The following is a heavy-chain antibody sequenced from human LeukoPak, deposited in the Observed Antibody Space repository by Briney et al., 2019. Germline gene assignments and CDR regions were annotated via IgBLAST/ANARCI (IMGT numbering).Heavy chain of an antibody. CDR1: GFTFSSYA. V-gene: IGHV3-30-3*01. J-gene: IGHJ4*02. Sequence: PGGSLRLSCAASGFTFSSYAMRWVRQAPGKGLEWVAVISYDGSNKYYADSVKGRFTISRDNSKNTLYLQMNSLRAEDTAVYYCAGMATGFDYWGQGTLVTVSS. CDR2: ISYDGSNK. D-gene: IGHD5-24*01. CDR3: AGMATGFDY.